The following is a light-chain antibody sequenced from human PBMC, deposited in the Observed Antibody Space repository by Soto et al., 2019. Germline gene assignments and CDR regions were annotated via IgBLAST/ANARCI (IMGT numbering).Light chain of an antibody. CDR3: SSYTSSITRV. CDR2: DVS. J-gene: IGLJ1*01. V-gene: IGLV2-14*01. Sequence: QSVLTQPASVSGSPGQSITISCTGTSSDVGGYNYVSWYQQHPGKAPKLMIYDVSNRPSGVSNRFSGSKSGNTASLTISGLQAEDEADYYCSSYTSSITRVFGTGTKLTVL. CDR1: SSDVGGYNY.